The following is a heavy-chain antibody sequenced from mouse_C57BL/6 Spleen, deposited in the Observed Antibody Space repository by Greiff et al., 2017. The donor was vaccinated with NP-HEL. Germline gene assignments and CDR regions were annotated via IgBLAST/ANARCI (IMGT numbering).Heavy chain of an antibody. Sequence: VQRVESGPGLVAPSQSLSITCTVSGFSLTSYGVDWVRQSPGKGLEWLGVIWGVGSTNYNSALKSRLSISKDNSKSQVFLKMNSLQTDDTAMYYCASAYYYGSSYPFAYWGQGTLVTVSA. CDR2: IWGVGST. J-gene: IGHJ3*01. D-gene: IGHD1-1*01. V-gene: IGHV2-6*01. CDR3: ASAYYYGSSYPFAY. CDR1: GFSLTSYG.